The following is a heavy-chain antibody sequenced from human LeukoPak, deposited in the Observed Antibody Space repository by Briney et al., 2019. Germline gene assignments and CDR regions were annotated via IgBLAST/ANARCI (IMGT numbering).Heavy chain of an antibody. Sequence: ASVKVSCKASGYTFTSYGLSWVRQAPGQGLEWMGWISAYNGNTNYAQMLQGRVTMTTDTSTRTAYMELRSLRSDDSAVYYCARDVCSSTSCYYPPRVGFDYWGQGTLVTVSS. V-gene: IGHV1-18*01. CDR2: ISAYNGNT. D-gene: IGHD2-2*01. CDR1: GYTFTSYG. J-gene: IGHJ4*02. CDR3: ARDVCSSTSCYYPPRVGFDY.